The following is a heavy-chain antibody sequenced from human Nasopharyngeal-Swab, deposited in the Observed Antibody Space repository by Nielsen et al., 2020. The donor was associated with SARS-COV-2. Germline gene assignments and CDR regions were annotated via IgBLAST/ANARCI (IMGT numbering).Heavy chain of an antibody. CDR3: ARTPLLWFGESPYGMDV. D-gene: IGHD3-10*01. CDR1: GFTVSSNY. V-gene: IGHV3-53*04. Sequence: GESLKISCAASGFTVSSNYMSWVRQAPGKGLEWVSVIYSGGSTYYADSVKGRFTISRHNSKNTLYLQMNSLRAEDTAVYYCARTPLLWFGESPYGMDVWGQGTTVTVSS. CDR2: IYSGGST. J-gene: IGHJ6*02.